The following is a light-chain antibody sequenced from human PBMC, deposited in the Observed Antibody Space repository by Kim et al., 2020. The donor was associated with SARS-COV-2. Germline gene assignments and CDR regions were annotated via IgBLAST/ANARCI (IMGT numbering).Light chain of an antibody. Sequence: SVGDRVTITCRASQSISNYLHWYQQNPGQVPKLLIFGASNLQSGVPSRFTGSGSGTDFTLTITNLQPEDSASYYCQQSYSTLMYSFGQGTKLEI. CDR1: QSISNY. J-gene: IGKJ2*03. V-gene: IGKV1-39*01. CDR3: QQSYSTLMYS. CDR2: GAS.